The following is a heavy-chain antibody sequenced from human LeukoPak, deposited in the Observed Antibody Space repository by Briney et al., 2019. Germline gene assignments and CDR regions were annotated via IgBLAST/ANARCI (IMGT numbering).Heavy chain of an antibody. CDR2: IYTSGST. V-gene: IGHV4-4*07. CDR1: GGSISSYY. CDR3: ARGLLPRRGYYYGMDV. D-gene: IGHD3-10*01. Sequence: PSETLSLTCTVSGGSISSYYWSWVRQPAGKGLEWIGRIYTSGSTNYNPSLKSRATMSVDTSKNQFSLKLSSVTAADTAVYYCARGLLPRRGYYYGMDVWGQGTTVTVSS. J-gene: IGHJ6*02.